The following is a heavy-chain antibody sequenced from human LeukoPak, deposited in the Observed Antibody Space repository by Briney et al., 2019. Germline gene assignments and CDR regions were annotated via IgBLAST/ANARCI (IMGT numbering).Heavy chain of an antibody. Sequence: ASVKVSCKASGYTFTGYYMHWVRQAPGQGLEWMGWINPNSGGTNYAQKFQGRVTMTRDTSISTAYMELSRLRSDDPAVYYCASSIAVAAPTDYWGQGTLVTVSS. J-gene: IGHJ4*02. D-gene: IGHD6-19*01. V-gene: IGHV1-2*02. CDR1: GYTFTGYY. CDR3: ASSIAVAAPTDY. CDR2: INPNSGGT.